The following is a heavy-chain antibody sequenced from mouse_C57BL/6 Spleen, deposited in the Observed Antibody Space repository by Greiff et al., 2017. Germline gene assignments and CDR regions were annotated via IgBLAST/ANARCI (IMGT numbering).Heavy chain of an antibody. CDR3: ARGDYAPAY. CDR2: INPTGGDT. V-gene: IGHV1-7*01. Sequence: VQLQQPGAELVKPGASVKLSCKASGYTFTSYWMHWVKQRPGQGLEWIGYINPTGGDTKYNQKFKDKATLTADKSSSTAYMQLSSLTYEDSAVYYCARGDYAPAYWGQGTLVTVSA. CDR1: GYTFTSYW. J-gene: IGHJ3*01. D-gene: IGHD2-4*01.